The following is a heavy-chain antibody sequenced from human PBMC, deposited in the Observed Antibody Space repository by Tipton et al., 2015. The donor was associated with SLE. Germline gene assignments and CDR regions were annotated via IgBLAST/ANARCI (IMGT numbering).Heavy chain of an antibody. CDR1: GFTFSMDW. CDR3: ARGIDPTNGGMSKY. Sequence: QLVQSGGGLIQPGGSLRLSCEASGFTFSMDWMHWVRQAPGKGLVWVSRINEDGSITSYEDSVKGRFTISRDNAKNTLYLQMNSLRAEDAALYYCARGIDPTNGGMSKYWGQGTLVSV. CDR2: INEDGSIT. D-gene: IGHD4-23*01. J-gene: IGHJ4*02. V-gene: IGHV3-74*02.